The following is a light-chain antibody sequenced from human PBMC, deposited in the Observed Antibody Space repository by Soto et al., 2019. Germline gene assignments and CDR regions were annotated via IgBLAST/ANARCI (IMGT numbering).Light chain of an antibody. CDR2: DAS. CDR1: QGISSA. V-gene: IGKV1D-13*01. Sequence: AIQLTQSPSSLSASVGDRVTITCRASQGISSALAWYQQKPRKAPKLLIYDASSLESGVPSRFSGSGSGTDFTLTISSLQPEDFATYYCQQSNNYPYTFGQGTRLEIK. CDR3: QQSNNYPYT. J-gene: IGKJ5*01.